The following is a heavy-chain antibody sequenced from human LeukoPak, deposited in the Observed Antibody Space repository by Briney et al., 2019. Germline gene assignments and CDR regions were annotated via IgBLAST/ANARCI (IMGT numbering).Heavy chain of an antibody. V-gene: IGHV3-21*01. D-gene: IGHD6-6*01. CDR1: GFSLRTLT. CDR3: TRDRLFDC. Sequence: PGGSLRLSCAASGFSLRTLTLHWVRQAPGKGLEWVSSIGSTTTDMSYTGTVKGRFSISRDNAKNSLSLQMNSLRVEDTAVYYCTRDRLFDCWGQGTLVTVSS. CDR2: IGSTTTDM. J-gene: IGHJ4*02.